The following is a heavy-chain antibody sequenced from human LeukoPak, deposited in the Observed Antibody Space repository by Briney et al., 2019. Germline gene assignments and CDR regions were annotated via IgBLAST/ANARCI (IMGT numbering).Heavy chain of an antibody. J-gene: IGHJ4*02. CDR2: ISSSGNTK. Sequence: PGGSLRLSCAASGFTFSDFYMSWIRQAPGKGLEWVSYISSSGNTKYYADSVKGRFTISRDNSKNTLYLQMNSLRAEDTAVYYCAKGQTMTTVTTGIGYWGQGTLVTVSS. CDR3: AKGQTMTTVTTGIGY. V-gene: IGHV3-11*01. D-gene: IGHD4-11*01. CDR1: GFTFSDFY.